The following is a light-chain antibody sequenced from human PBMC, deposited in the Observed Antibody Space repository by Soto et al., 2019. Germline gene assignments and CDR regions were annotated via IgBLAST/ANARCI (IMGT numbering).Light chain of an antibody. CDR2: GAS. CDR1: QSISNSY. CDR3: QQYGSSPRK. V-gene: IGKV3-20*01. Sequence: EIVLTHSPGTLSLSPGERATLSCRASQSISNSYLAWYQQKPGQAPRLLIYGASSRATGIPDRFSGSGSVTDFTLTISRLEPEDFAVYFCQQYGSSPRKFGQGTKVDIK. J-gene: IGKJ1*01.